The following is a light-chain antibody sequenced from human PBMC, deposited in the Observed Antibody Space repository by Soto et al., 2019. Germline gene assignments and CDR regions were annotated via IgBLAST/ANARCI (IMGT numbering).Light chain of an antibody. CDR3: HQYNSYSPYT. CDR2: DAS. J-gene: IGKJ2*01. CDR1: QSISSW. V-gene: IGKV1-5*01. Sequence: DIQMTQSPSTLSASVGDRVTITCRASQSISSWLAWYQQKPGKAPKLLIYDASSLESGVPSRFSGSGSGTEFTLTISSLQPDDFATYYCHQYNSYSPYTFGQGTNLEIK.